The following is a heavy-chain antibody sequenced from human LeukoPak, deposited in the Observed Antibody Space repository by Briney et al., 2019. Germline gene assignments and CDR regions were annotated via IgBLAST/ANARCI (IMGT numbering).Heavy chain of an antibody. Sequence: SETLSLTCTVSGGSISSRSYYWGWIRQPPGKGLEWIGRIYYSGSTYYNPSLKSRFTISVDTSKNPFSLKLSAVTAADTAVYYCARDTYYYGSGSYYNICFDYWGQGTLVTVSS. CDR1: GGSISSRSYY. V-gene: IGHV4-39*07. CDR2: IYYSGST. J-gene: IGHJ4*02. CDR3: ARDTYYYGSGSYYNICFDY. D-gene: IGHD3-10*01.